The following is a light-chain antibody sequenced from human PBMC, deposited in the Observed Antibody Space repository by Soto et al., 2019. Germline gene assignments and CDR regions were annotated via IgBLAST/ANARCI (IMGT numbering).Light chain of an antibody. CDR2: NAS. CDR3: QQRSTWPLT. Sequence: TXSLSPGERATLSCRASQSISSYLAWYQQKPGQAPRLLIYNASNRATGIPARFSGSGSGTDFTLTISSLEPEDFAVYYCQQRSTWPLTFGGGTKVEIK. CDR1: QSISSY. V-gene: IGKV3-11*01. J-gene: IGKJ4*01.